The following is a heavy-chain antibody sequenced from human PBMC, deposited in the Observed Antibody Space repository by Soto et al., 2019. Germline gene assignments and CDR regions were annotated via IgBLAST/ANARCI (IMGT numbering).Heavy chain of an antibody. CDR1: GFTFSSYW. Sequence: GGSLRLSCAASGFTFSSYWMSWVRQAPGKGLEWVANIKQDGSEKYYVDSVKGRFTISRDNAKNSLYLQMNSLRAEDTAVYYCARVACSGGSCYSALDYWGQGTLVTVSS. CDR3: ARVACSGGSCYSALDY. D-gene: IGHD2-15*01. V-gene: IGHV3-7*01. J-gene: IGHJ4*02. CDR2: IKQDGSEK.